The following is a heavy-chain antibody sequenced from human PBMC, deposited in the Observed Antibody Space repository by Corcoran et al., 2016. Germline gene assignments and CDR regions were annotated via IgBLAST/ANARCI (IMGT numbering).Heavy chain of an antibody. Sequence: QVQLVQSGAEVKKPGASVKVSCKASGYTFTGYYMHWVRQAPGQGLEWMGWINPDSGGTSYAQKFQGWVTLTRDTSISTAYMDLSRLTSDDTVLYYCARAPPYSYYYYGLDVWGQGTTVIVSS. CDR3: ARAPPYSYYYYGLDV. J-gene: IGHJ6*02. D-gene: IGHD2-15*01. CDR1: GYTFTGYY. CDR2: INPDSGGT. V-gene: IGHV1-2*04.